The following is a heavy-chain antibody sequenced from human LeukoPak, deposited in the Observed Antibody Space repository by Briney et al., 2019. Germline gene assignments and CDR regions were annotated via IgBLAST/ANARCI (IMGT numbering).Heavy chain of an antibody. Sequence: SEKVSCKASGYTFTSYDINWVRQAPGQGLGWMGRIIPIFGTANYAQTFQGRVTITTDESTSTAYMELSSLRSEATAVYYCARNDYGGNSAFDIWGQGTMVTVSS. CDR2: IIPIFGTA. CDR1: GYTFTSYD. J-gene: IGHJ3*02. V-gene: IGHV1-69*05. D-gene: IGHD4-23*01. CDR3: ARNDYGGNSAFDI.